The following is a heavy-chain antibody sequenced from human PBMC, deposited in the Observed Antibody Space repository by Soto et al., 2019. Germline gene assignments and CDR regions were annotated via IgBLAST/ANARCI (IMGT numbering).Heavy chain of an antibody. CDR1: GLTFRASW. D-gene: IGHD4-4*01. CDR3: ATDWDYKADF. Sequence: EVQLVESGGGLVQPGGSLRLSCAVSGLTFRASWMHWVRQSPGEGLVWVLHINPDGSNTKYADSVKGRFTISRDNAKNTVHLQMSSLRAEDTAVYYCATDWDYKADFWGQGTLVTVSS. J-gene: IGHJ4*02. V-gene: IGHV3-74*01. CDR2: INPDGSNT.